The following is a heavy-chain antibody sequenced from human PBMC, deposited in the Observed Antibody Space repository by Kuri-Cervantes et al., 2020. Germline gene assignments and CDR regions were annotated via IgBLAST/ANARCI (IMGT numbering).Heavy chain of an antibody. CDR2: IYYSGGT. J-gene: IGHJ6*02. CDR3: ARDPGYYYGSGSLLWGRDYYGTDV. V-gene: IGHV4-59*12. D-gene: IGHD3-10*01. CDR1: GGSISSYY. Sequence: ESLKISCTVSGGSISSYYWSWIRQPPGKGLEWIGYIYYSGGTNYNPSLKSRVTISVDKSKNQSSLKLSSVTAADTAVYYCARDPGYYYGSGSLLWGRDYYGTDVWGQGTTVTVSS.